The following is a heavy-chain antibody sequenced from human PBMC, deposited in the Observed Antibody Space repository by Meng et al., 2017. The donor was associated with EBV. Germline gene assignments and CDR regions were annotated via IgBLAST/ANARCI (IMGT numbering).Heavy chain of an antibody. V-gene: IGHV1-18*01. Sequence: VQLGQSGAEVKTPGASVKVSCKASGYTFTSYGISWVRQAPGQGLEWMGWISAYNGNTNYAQKLQGRVTMTTDTSTSTAYMELRSLRSDDTAVYYCARDGRLYDTPSPFDYWGQGTLVTVSS. CDR3: ARDGRLYDTPSPFDY. CDR1: GYTFTSYG. CDR2: ISAYNGNT. D-gene: IGHD3-22*01. J-gene: IGHJ4*02.